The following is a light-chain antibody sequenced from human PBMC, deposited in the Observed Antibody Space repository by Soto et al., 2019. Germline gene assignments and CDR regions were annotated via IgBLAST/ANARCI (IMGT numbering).Light chain of an antibody. Sequence: QSVLTQPPSVSAAPGQKVTISCSGRRSNIGSDFVSWYQQLPGTAPQLLIYENDKRPSGIPDRFSGSKSATSATLGITGLQTGDEADYYCAAWDTSLSGGVFGGGTKLTVL. J-gene: IGLJ3*02. CDR1: RSNIGSDF. V-gene: IGLV1-51*02. CDR3: AAWDTSLSGGV. CDR2: END.